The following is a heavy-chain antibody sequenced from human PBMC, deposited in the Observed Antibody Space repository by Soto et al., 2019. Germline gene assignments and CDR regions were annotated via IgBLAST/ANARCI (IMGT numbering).Heavy chain of an antibody. Sequence: SETLSLTCAVYGGSFSGYYWSWIRQPPGKGLEWIGEINHSGSTNYNPSLKSRVTISVDTSKNQFSLKLSSVTAADTAVYYCARKRTFPRYCTNGVCYRPYYCYCYNEDLGNGPTVPVS. CDR2: INHSGST. J-gene: IGHJ6*03. CDR3: ARKRTFPRYCTNGVCYRPYYCYCYNED. D-gene: IGHD2-8*01. V-gene: IGHV4-34*01. CDR1: GGSFSGYY.